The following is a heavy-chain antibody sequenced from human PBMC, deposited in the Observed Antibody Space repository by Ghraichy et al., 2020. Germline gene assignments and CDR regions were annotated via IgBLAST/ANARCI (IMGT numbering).Heavy chain of an antibody. V-gene: IGHV4-59*01. CDR2: IYYSGST. Sequence: SETLSLTCTVSGGSISSYYWSWIRQPPGKGLEWIGYIYYSGSTNYNPSLQSRVTISVDTSKNQFSLRLSSVTAADTAVYYCARLTRSAGVYWYFDLWGRGTLVTVSS. CDR3: ARLTRSAGVYWYFDL. J-gene: IGHJ2*01. CDR1: GGSISSYY. D-gene: IGHD3-3*01.